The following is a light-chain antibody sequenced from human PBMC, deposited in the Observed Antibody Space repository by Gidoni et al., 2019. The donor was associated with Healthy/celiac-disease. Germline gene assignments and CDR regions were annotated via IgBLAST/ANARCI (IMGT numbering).Light chain of an antibody. J-gene: IGKJ1*01. CDR3: QQSYSTPRLT. Sequence: DIQLTQSPPSLSASVGDRVTITCRASQSISSYLNWYQQKPGKAPNLLIYSASSLQSGVPSRFSGSGSCTDFTLIISSLQPEDFATYYCQQSYSTPRLTFGQGTKVEIK. V-gene: IGKV1-39*01. CDR2: SAS. CDR1: QSISSY.